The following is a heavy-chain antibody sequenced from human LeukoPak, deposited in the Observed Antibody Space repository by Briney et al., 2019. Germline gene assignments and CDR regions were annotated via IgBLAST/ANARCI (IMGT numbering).Heavy chain of an antibody. V-gene: IGHV5-51*01. J-gene: IGHJ5*02. D-gene: IGHD6-19*01. Sequence: GESLKISCKGSGYRFTSYWIGWVRQMPGKGLEWMGIIYPGDSDTRYSLSFQGQVTISADKSINTAYLQWSSLKASDTAIYYCARLLRLGRNSFDPWGQGTLVTVSS. CDR2: IYPGDSDT. CDR3: ARLLRLGRNSFDP. CDR1: GYRFTSYW.